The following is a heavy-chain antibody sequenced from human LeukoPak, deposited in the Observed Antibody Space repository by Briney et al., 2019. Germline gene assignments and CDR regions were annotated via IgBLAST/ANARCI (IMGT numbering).Heavy chain of an antibody. CDR3: AKSRMDTAMVEYFDL. J-gene: IGHJ2*01. D-gene: IGHD5-18*01. CDR2: ISGSGGST. Sequence: GSLRLSCAASGFTVSSNYMSWVHQAPRKGLEWVSAISGSGGSTYYADSVKGRFTISRDNSKNTLYLQMNSLRAEDTAVYYCAKSRMDTAMVEYFDLWGRGTLVTVSS. CDR1: GFTVSSNY. V-gene: IGHV3-23*01.